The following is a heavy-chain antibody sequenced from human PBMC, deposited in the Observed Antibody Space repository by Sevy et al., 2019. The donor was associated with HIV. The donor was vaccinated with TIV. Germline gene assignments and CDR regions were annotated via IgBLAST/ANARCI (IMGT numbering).Heavy chain of an antibody. J-gene: IGHJ3*02. CDR2: MNPNSGNT. D-gene: IGHD3-10*01. CDR1: GYTFTSYD. Sequence: VKVSCKASGYTFTSYDINWVRQATGQGLEWMGWMNPNSGNTGYAQKFQGRVTITRNTSISTAYMELSSLRSEDTAVYYCARASTYYYDAFDIWAQGTMVTVSS. V-gene: IGHV1-8*03. CDR3: ARASTYYYDAFDI.